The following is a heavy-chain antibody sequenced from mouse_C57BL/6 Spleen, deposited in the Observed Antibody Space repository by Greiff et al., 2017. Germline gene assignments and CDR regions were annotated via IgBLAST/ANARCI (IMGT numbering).Heavy chain of an antibody. Sequence: EVKVVESGGGLVKPGGSLKLSCAASGFTFSDDGMHWVRQAPEKGLEWVAYISSGSITIYYADTVKGRFTISRDNAKNTLFLQMTSLRSEDTAMYYCAMPSVVTGAMDYWGQGTSVTVSS. V-gene: IGHV5-17*01. CDR2: ISSGSITI. CDR3: AMPSVVTGAMDY. CDR1: GFTFSDDG. D-gene: IGHD1-1*01. J-gene: IGHJ4*01.